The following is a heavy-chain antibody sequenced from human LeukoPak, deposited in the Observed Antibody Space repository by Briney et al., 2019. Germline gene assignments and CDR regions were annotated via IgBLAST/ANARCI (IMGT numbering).Heavy chain of an antibody. D-gene: IGHD6-19*01. Sequence: ASVKVSCKASGYTFTSYDINWVRQATGQGLEWVGWINPNSGNTGYAQKFQGRVTMTRNTSISTAYMELRSLRSDDTAVYYCARCTVAATPLEYSQHWGQGTLVTVSS. V-gene: IGHV1-8*01. CDR3: ARCTVAATPLEYSQH. J-gene: IGHJ1*01. CDR2: INPNSGNT. CDR1: GYTFTSYD.